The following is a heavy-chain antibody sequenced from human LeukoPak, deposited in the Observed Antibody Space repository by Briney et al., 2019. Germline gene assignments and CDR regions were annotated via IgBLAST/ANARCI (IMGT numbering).Heavy chain of an antibody. V-gene: IGHV4-59*08. CDR3: ARSGAWYYYFDD. J-gene: IGHJ4*02. D-gene: IGHD6-19*01. Sequence: SETLSLTCTVSGGSISSYYWSWIRQPPGKGLEWIGYIYYSGSTNYNPSLKSRVTISVDTSKNQFSLKLSSVTAADTAVYYCARSGAWYYYFDDWGQGTLVTVSS. CDR2: IYYSGST. CDR1: GGSISSYY.